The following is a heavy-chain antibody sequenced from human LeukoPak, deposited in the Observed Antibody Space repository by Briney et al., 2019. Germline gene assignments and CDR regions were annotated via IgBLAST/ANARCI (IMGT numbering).Heavy chain of an antibody. J-gene: IGHJ4*02. CDR3: ARDPSYYYDSSGSTTAFDY. CDR1: GFTFSNAW. Sequence: GGSLRLSCAASGFTFSNAWMSWARQAPGKGLEWVSYISSSGSTIYYADSVKGRFTISRDNAKNSLYLQMNSLRAEDTAVYYCARDPSYYYDSSGSTTAFDYWGQGTLVTVSS. CDR2: ISSSGSTI. D-gene: IGHD3-22*01. V-gene: IGHV3-11*04.